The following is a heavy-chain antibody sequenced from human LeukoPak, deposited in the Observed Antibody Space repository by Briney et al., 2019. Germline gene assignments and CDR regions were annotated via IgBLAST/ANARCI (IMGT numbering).Heavy chain of an antibody. CDR1: GYTFTGYY. CDR2: INPNSGGT. CDR3: ARRGRIVTTHYYYGMDV. V-gene: IGHV1-2*02. Sequence: GASVKVSCKASGYTFTGYYMHWVRQAPGQGLEWMGWINPNSGGTNYAQKFQGRVTMTRDTSISTAYMELSRLRSDDTAVYYCARRGRIVTTHYYYGMDVWGQGTTVTVSS. J-gene: IGHJ6*02. D-gene: IGHD5-12*01.